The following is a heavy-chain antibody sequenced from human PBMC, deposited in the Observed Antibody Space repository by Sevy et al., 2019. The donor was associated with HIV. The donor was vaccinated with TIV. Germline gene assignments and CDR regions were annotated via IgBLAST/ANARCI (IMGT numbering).Heavy chain of an antibody. D-gene: IGHD1-26*01. V-gene: IGHV3-74*01. CDR1: GFTFSSYW. J-gene: IGHJ5*02. Sequence: GGSLRLSCAASGFTFSSYWMHWVRQVPGKGLVWVSRIKSDGSSTSYADTVKGRFTISRDNAKNTLYLQMNSLRAEDTAVYYCARDRSGSYHVSDNWFDPWGQGTLVTVSS. CDR3: ARDRSGSYHVSDNWFDP. CDR2: IKSDGSST.